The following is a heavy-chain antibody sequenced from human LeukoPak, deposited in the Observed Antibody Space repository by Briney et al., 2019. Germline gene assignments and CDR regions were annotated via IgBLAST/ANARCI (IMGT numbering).Heavy chain of an antibody. Sequence: GGSLRLSCAASGFTFSNYWMNWVRQAPGKGLEWVAYIKQDGSEKYYVDSVKGRFTISRDNTQNSLYLQMNSLRAEDTAVYYCAWSVVVPAALTWGQGTLVTVSS. CDR1: GFTFSNYW. D-gene: IGHD2-2*01. J-gene: IGHJ4*02. CDR3: AWSVVVPAALT. CDR2: IKQDGSEK. V-gene: IGHV3-7*01.